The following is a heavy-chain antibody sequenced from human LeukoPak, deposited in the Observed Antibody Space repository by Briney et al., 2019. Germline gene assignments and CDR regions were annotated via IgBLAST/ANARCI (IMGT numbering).Heavy chain of an antibody. Sequence: GGSLRLSCAASGFTFDDYAMHWVRQAPGKGLEWVSSISWNSGSIGYADSVKGRFTISRDNAKNSLYLQMNSLRAEDTALYYCAKDKDFGVDPPYYSDYWGQGTLVTVSS. D-gene: IGHD3-3*01. J-gene: IGHJ4*02. V-gene: IGHV3-9*01. CDR3: AKDKDFGVDPPYYSDY. CDR2: ISWNSGSI. CDR1: GFTFDDYA.